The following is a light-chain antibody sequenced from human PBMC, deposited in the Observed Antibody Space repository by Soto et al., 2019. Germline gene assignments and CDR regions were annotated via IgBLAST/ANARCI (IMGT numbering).Light chain of an antibody. Sequence: QSVLTQPPSVSGAPGQRVTISCTGSSSNIGAGYDVHWYQQLPGTAPKLLIHGNRNRPSGVPDRFSGSKSGPLASLAITGLQAEDEADYYCQSYDSSLSGSVFGGGTKLTVL. CDR1: SSNIGAGYD. CDR2: GNR. J-gene: IGLJ2*01. CDR3: QSYDSSLSGSV. V-gene: IGLV1-40*01.